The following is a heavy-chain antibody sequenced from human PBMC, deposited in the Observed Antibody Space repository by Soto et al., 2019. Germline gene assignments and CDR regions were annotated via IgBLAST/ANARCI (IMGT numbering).Heavy chain of an antibody. CDR1: GDSVSSGDYY. CDR2: VYFSGST. V-gene: IGHV4-61*08. J-gene: IGHJ5*02. Sequence: QVQLQESGPGLVRPWETLSLTCSVSGDSVSSGDYYWSWIRQPPGKGLEWIGHVYFSGSTNYIPSLKSRLTMSVDTVKNQFSLKLNSVTAADTAVYYCARIPVDTYMIYWSDPWGQGTQVTVSS. D-gene: IGHD3-16*01. CDR3: ARIPVDTYMIYWSDP.